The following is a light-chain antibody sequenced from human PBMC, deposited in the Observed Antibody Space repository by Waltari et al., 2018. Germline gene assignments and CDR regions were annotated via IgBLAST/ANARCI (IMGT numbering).Light chain of an antibody. CDR1: QSVGTY. Sequence: EIVLTQSPATLSLSPGERATLSCRASQSVGTYLAWYQQKPGQAPRLLISDASYRASGSPARLSGSGSGTGFTLTISSLEPEDFAIYYCQQRTDWPPLTFGGGTKVEIK. V-gene: IGKV3-11*01. J-gene: IGKJ4*01. CDR3: QQRTDWPPLT. CDR2: DAS.